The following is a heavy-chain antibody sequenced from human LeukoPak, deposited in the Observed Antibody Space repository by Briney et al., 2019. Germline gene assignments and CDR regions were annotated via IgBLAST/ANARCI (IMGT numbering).Heavy chain of an antibody. CDR1: GYSISSGYY. Sequence: PSETLSLTCTVSGYSISSGYYWGWIRQPPGKGLEWVSSISGSGGSTYFADSVKGRFTISRDNSKNTLYLQMNSLRAEDTAVYYCAKDSPLTLDAFDIWGQGTMVTVSS. CDR3: AKDSPLTLDAFDI. J-gene: IGHJ3*02. CDR2: ISGSGGST. V-gene: IGHV3-23*01.